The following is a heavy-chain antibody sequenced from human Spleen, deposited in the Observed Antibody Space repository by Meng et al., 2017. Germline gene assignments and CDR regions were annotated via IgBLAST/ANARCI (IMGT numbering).Heavy chain of an antibody. CDR1: AFTFSGYD. Sequence: GGSLRLSCAASAFTFSGYDIHWVRQAPGKGLEWVAVISYDGSNKYYTDSVEGRFTISRDNSKSRLYLQMNSLRAEDTAVCYCACCRMTLFNWFDPWGPGTLVTVSS. D-gene: IGHD2-15*01. CDR3: ACCRMTLFNWFDP. V-gene: IGHV3-33*05. CDR2: ISYDGSNK. J-gene: IGHJ5*02.